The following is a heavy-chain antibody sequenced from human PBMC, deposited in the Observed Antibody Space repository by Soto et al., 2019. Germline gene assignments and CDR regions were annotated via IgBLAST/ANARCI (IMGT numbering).Heavy chain of an antibody. D-gene: IGHD2-15*01. J-gene: IGHJ3*02. V-gene: IGHV3-23*01. Sequence: PGGSLRLSCAASGFTFGNYAMSWVRQAPGQGLEWVSAVSRTGGITYYADSVKGRFTISRDNSKNTLSLQMNSLRAEDTALYFCAKSPAVAARGVDAFDIWGQGTLVTVSS. CDR2: VSRTGGIT. CDR1: GFTFGNYA. CDR3: AKSPAVAARGVDAFDI.